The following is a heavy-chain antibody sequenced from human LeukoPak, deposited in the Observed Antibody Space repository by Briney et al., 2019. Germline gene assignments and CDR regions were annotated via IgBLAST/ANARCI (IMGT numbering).Heavy chain of an antibody. CDR2: ISRSNSYI. V-gene: IGHV3-21*01. Sequence: GGSLRLSCAASGFTFSSYSMNWVRQAPGKGLEWVSSISRSNSYIYYADSVKGRFTISRDNAKNSLYLQMNSLRAEDTAVYYCARVVSPEYYYDSSGPYYMDVWGKGTTVTVSS. D-gene: IGHD3-22*01. CDR3: ARVVSPEYYYDSSGPYYMDV. CDR1: GFTFSSYS. J-gene: IGHJ6*03.